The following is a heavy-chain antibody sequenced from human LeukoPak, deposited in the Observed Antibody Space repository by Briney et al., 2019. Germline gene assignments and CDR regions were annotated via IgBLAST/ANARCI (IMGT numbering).Heavy chain of an antibody. J-gene: IGHJ4*02. D-gene: IGHD6-19*01. V-gene: IGHV1-2*06. CDR3: ARVSIAVAGLLDY. CDR1: GYIFSGYY. Sequence: ASVKVSCKASGYIFSGYYIHWVRQAPGHGREWMGRINPNNRDTMYAQKIQGRVTMTRDTSISTAYMELSRLRSDDTAVYYCARVSIAVAGLLDYWGQGTLLTVSS. CDR2: INPNNRDT.